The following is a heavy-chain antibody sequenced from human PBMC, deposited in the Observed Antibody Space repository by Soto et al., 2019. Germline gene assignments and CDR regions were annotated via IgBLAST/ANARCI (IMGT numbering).Heavy chain of an antibody. CDR1: GYTFTHFY. CDR3: VRDEGGYDILTGYYKAHHFDY. Sequence: GASVKVSCKASGYTFTHFYITWVRQAPGQGLEWMGAISPHNFNTNYAQKFRGRVTLTTEKSTNTAYMDLRSLTSDDTAAYYCVRDEGGYDILTGYYKAHHFDYWGQGVPVTVSS. J-gene: IGHJ4*02. D-gene: IGHD3-9*01. CDR2: ISPHNFNT. V-gene: IGHV1-18*01.